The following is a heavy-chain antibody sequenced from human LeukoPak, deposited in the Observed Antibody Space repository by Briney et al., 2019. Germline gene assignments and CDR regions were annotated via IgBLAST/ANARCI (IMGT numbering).Heavy chain of an antibody. J-gene: IGHJ4*02. D-gene: IGHD2-2*01. V-gene: IGHV3-30*19. CDR2: ISYDGSNK. CDR3: ARDPNKIPATFLDY. Sequence: HPGGSLRLSCAASGFTFSSYGMHWVRQAPGKGLEWVAVISYDGSNKYYAESVKGRFTISRDNSKNTVYLQMNSLRPEDTAVHYCARDPNKIPATFLDYWGQGTLVTVSS. CDR1: GFTFSSYG.